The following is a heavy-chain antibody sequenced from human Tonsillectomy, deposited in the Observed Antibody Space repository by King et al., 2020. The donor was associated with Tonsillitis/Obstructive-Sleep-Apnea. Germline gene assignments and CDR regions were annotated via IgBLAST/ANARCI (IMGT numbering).Heavy chain of an antibody. J-gene: IGHJ3*02. Sequence: QLVQSGAEVKKPGASVKVSCKASGYIFTSYALHWVRQAPGQRLEWIGWINTGNCNTKNSQKFQGRVTITRDPSASTAYMELGSLRSEDTAVYYCATITAAIGADAFDIWGQGTMVTVSS. CDR1: GYIFTSYA. CDR2: INTGNCNT. D-gene: IGHD2-2*02. CDR3: ATITAAIGADAFDI. V-gene: IGHV1-3*04.